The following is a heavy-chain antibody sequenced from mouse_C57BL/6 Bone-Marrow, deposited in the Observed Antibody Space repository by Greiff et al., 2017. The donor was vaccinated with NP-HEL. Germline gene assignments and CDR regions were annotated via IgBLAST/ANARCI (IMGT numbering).Heavy chain of an antibody. V-gene: IGHV1-75*01. Sequence: QVQLKESGPELVKPGASVKISCKASGYTFTDYYIHWVKQRPGQGLEWIGWIFPGSGSTYYNEKFKGKATLTVDKSYSTAYMLLSSLTSVNSAVYVVAVRQLRLRGYYAMDYWGQGTSVTVSS. CDR3: AVRQLRLRGYYAMDY. J-gene: IGHJ4*01. CDR2: IFPGSGST. CDR1: GYTFTDYY. D-gene: IGHD3-2*02.